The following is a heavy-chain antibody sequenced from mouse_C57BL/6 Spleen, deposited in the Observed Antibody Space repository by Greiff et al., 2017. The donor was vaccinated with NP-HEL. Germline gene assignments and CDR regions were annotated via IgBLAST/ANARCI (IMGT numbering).Heavy chain of an antibody. V-gene: IGHV10-3*01. J-gene: IGHJ4*01. CDR2: IRSKSSNYAT. CDR3: VRDRAAGTDYAMDY. D-gene: IGHD4-1*01. CDR1: GFTFNTYA. Sequence: EVQLVESGGGLVQPKGSLKLSCAASGFTFNTYAMHWVRQAPGKGLEWVARIRSKSSNYATYYADSVKDRFTISRDDSQSMLYLEMNNLTTEDTAMYYCVRDRAAGTDYAMDYWGQGTSVTVSS.